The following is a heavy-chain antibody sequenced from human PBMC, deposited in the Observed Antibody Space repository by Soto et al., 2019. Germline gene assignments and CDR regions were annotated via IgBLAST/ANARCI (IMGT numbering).Heavy chain of an antibody. J-gene: IGHJ4*02. CDR2: IYYSGST. D-gene: IGHD6-19*01. Sequence: TLSLTCTVSGGSISSYYWSWIRQPPGKGLEWIGYIYYSGSTNYNPSLKSRVTISVDTSKDQFSLKLSSVTAADTAVYYCARGSSGSYLFDYWGQGTLVTAPQ. CDR1: GGSISSYY. V-gene: IGHV4-59*01. CDR3: ARGSSGSYLFDY.